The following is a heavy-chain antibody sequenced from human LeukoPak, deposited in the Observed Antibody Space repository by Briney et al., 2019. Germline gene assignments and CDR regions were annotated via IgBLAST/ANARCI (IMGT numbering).Heavy chain of an antibody. J-gene: IGHJ3*02. CDR1: GGTFSSYA. V-gene: IGHV1-69*13. D-gene: IGHD6-6*01. CDR2: IIPIFGTA. Sequence: SVKVSCEASGGTFSSYAISWVGQAPGQGLEWMGGIIPIFGTANYAQKFQGRVTITADESTSTAYMELSSLRSQDTAVCYCARDRSSFSYVFDIWGQGTRVTVSS. CDR3: ARDRSSFSYVFDI.